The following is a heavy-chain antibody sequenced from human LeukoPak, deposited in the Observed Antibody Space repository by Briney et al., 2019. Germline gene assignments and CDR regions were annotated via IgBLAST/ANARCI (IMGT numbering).Heavy chain of an antibody. CDR1: GFTFSNYA. CDR3: ATYCTSTTCYVADDF. Sequence: GGSLRLSCAASGFTFSNYAMSWVRQAPGKGLESVSAISGSGGTTYYADSVKGRFTISRDNSKNTLYLQMNSLRAEDTAVYYCATYCTSTTCYVADDFWGQGTLVTVSS. V-gene: IGHV3-23*01. J-gene: IGHJ4*02. CDR2: ISGSGGTT. D-gene: IGHD2-2*01.